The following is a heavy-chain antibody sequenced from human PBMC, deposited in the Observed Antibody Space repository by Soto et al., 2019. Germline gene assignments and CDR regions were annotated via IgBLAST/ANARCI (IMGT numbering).Heavy chain of an antibody. D-gene: IGHD3-9*01. Sequence: ASVTVSCKASGYTFTSYAMHWVRQAPGQKLEWMGWINAGNGNTKYSQKFQGRVTITRDTSASTAYLELSSLRSEDTVVYYCARENYDILTGYPDYWGQGTLVTVSS. J-gene: IGHJ4*02. V-gene: IGHV1-3*01. CDR2: INAGNGNT. CDR1: GYTFTSYA. CDR3: ARENYDILTGYPDY.